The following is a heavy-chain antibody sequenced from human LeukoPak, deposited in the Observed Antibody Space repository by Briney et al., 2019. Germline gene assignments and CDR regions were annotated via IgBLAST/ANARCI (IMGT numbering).Heavy chain of an antibody. D-gene: IGHD5-18*01. V-gene: IGHV5-51*01. CDR1: GYSFTSYW. J-gene: IGHJ4*02. Sequence: GESLKISCKGSGYSFTSYWIGWVRQMPGKGLEWMGIIYPGDSDTRYSPSFQGQVIISADKSISTAYLQWSSLKASDTAMYYCARYWTAMVSYFDYWGQGTLVTVSS. CDR3: ARYWTAMVSYFDY. CDR2: IYPGDSDT.